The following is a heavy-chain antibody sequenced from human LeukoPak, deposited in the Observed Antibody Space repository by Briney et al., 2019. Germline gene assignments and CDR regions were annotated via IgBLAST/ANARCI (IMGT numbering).Heavy chain of an antibody. D-gene: IGHD5-12*01. V-gene: IGHV1-24*01. J-gene: IGHJ4*02. CDR3: ATVFYGAGYGPDDRICYFDY. Sequence: ASVKVSCKVSGYTLTELSMHWVRQAPGKELEWMGGFDPEDGETIYAQKFQGRVTMTEDTSTDTAYMELSSLRSEDTAVYYCATVFYGAGYGPDDRICYFDYWGQGTLVTVSS. CDR2: FDPEDGET. CDR1: GYTLTELS.